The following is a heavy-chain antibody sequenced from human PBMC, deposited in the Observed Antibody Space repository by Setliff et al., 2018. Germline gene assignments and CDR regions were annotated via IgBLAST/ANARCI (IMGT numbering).Heavy chain of an antibody. CDR2: IYHSGSS. Sequence: SETLSLTCGVSGYSINSMSYYWGWIRQPPGKGLEWIGSIYHSGSSYYNPSLKSRVTISVDTSKNQFSLNLSSLTAADTAVYFCARSDWDSSGYYYFDYWGQGTLVTVSS. CDR1: GYSINSMSYY. CDR3: ARSDWDSSGYYYFDY. D-gene: IGHD3-22*01. J-gene: IGHJ4*02. V-gene: IGHV4-39*07.